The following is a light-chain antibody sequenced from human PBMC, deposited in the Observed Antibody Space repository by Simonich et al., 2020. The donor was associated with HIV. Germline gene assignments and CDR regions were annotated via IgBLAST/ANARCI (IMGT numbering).Light chain of an antibody. CDR2: AAY. CDR3: QQSYSTPLT. J-gene: IGKJ4*01. Sequence: IQMSQSPSSLSASVGDRVTIPFRASKSISSYLNWYQQKPGKAPKLLIYAAYSLQSGVPSRFRGSGSGTDFILTISSLQPEDFATYYCQQSYSTPLTFGGGTKVDIK. CDR1: KSISSY. V-gene: IGKV1-39*01.